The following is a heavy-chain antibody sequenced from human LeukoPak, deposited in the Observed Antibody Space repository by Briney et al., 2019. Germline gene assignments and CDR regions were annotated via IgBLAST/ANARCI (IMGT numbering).Heavy chain of an antibody. CDR3: VTGGGRYYEADH. Sequence: KPGGSLTLSCAASGFSFSAYSMSWVRQAPGKGLEWVSGISASGTGTYYADSVTGRFTISRDNSRNTLYLHLNSLRGDDTALYFCVTGGGRYYEADHWGQGNLVTVSS. CDR1: GFSFSAYS. J-gene: IGHJ4*02. CDR2: ISASGTGT. D-gene: IGHD1-26*01. V-gene: IGHV3-23*01.